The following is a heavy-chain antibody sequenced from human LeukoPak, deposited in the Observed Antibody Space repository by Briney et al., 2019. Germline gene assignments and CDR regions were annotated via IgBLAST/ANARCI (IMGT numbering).Heavy chain of an antibody. Sequence: PGRSLRHACAASGFTFANYVTHWARQAPSKGLEWVAVTSPDEGLKFYGDSVKGRFTISRDNSKNTMYLQMNNLREEDTAVYYCTRDPILGAPDYFDYWGQGTLVTVSS. CDR1: GFTFANYV. V-gene: IGHV3-30*04. CDR2: TSPDEGLK. D-gene: IGHD1-26*01. CDR3: TRDPILGAPDYFDY. J-gene: IGHJ4*02.